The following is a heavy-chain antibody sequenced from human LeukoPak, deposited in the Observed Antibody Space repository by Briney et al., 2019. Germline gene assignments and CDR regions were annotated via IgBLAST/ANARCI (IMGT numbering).Heavy chain of an antibody. CDR2: ISGAGGGT. D-gene: IGHD3-22*01. J-gene: IGHJ4*02. V-gene: IGHV3-23*01. Sequence: GGSLRLSCAVSGFTFTDYAMTWVRQAPGKGLEWVSGISGAGGGTYYAASVKGRFTISRDNAKNALYLQMDSPRAEDTAVYYCARDHSSGRYFDFWGQGTLVTVSS. CDR3: ARDHSSGRYFDF. CDR1: GFTFTDYA.